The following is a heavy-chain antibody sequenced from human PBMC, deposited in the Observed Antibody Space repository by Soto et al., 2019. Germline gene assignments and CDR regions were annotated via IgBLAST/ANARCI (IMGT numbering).Heavy chain of an antibody. CDR1: GGSISSYY. CDR2: IYYSGST. CDR3: AREKMVRGVYFDY. D-gene: IGHD3-10*01. Sequence: PSETLSLTCTVSGGSISSYYWSWIRQPPGKGLEWIGYIYYSGSTNYNPSLKSRVTISVDTSKNQFSLKLSSVTAADTAVYYCAREKMVRGVYFDYWGQGTLVTVSS. J-gene: IGHJ4*02. V-gene: IGHV4-59*01.